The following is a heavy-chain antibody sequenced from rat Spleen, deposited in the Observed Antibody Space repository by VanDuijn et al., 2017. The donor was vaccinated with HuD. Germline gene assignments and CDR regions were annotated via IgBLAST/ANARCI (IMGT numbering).Heavy chain of an antibody. V-gene: IGHV3-3*01. CDR1: GYSITSSYR. CDR2: INSAGST. J-gene: IGHJ4*01. CDR3: AKTTVAYYYVMDA. D-gene: IGHD1-8*01. Sequence: EVQLQESGPGLVKPSQSLSLTCSVTGYSITSSYRWNWIRKFPGNKLEWMGYINSAGSTNYNPSLKSRISITRDTSRNQFFLQVNSVTTEDTATYYCAKTTVAYYYVMDAWGQGA.